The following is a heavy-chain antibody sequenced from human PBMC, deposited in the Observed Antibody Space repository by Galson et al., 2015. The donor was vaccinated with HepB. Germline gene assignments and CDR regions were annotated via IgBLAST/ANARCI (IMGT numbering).Heavy chain of an antibody. D-gene: IGHD6-13*01. Sequence: PALVKPTQTLTLTCTVSGFSLSNARMGVSWIRQPPGKALEWLAHLFSNDEKSYSTSLKSRLTISKDTSKSQVVLTMTNMDPVDTATYYCARIRRGYSSSWYMGMDVWGQGTTVTVSS. CDR2: LFSNDEK. V-gene: IGHV2-26*01. CDR1: GFSLSNARMG. J-gene: IGHJ6*02. CDR3: ARIRRGYSSSWYMGMDV.